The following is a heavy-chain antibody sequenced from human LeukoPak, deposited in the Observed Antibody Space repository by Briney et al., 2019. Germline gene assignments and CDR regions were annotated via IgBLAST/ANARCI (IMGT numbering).Heavy chain of an antibody. J-gene: IGHJ3*02. CDR1: GGTFSSYA. Sequence: GASVKVSCKASGGTFSSYAISWVRQAPGQGLEWMGGIIPIFGTANYAQKFQGRVTITTDESTSTAYMELSSLRSEDTAVYYCARGSRRGCSSTSCSNLRAFDIWGQGTMVTVSS. D-gene: IGHD2-2*01. CDR2: IIPIFGTA. V-gene: IGHV1-69*05. CDR3: ARGSRRGCSSTSCSNLRAFDI.